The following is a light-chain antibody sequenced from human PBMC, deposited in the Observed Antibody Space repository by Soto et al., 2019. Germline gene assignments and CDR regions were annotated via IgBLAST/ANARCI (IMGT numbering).Light chain of an antibody. J-gene: IGKJ5*01. CDR2: GAS. CDR3: QQYNNWPIT. CDR1: QSVGSN. V-gene: IGKV3D-15*01. Sequence: EMVMTQSPDTLSVSPGERATLSCRASQSVGSNLAWYQQKPGQAPRLLIYGASNRATGIPDRFSGSGSGTDFTLTISRLEPEDFAVYYCQQYNNWPITFGPGTRLEIK.